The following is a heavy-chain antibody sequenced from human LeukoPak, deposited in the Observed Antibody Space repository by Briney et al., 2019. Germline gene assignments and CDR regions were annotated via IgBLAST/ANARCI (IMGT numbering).Heavy chain of an antibody. CDR1: GGTFSSYD. J-gene: IGHJ4*01. D-gene: IGHD3-10*01. CDR3: ARAVPYYYGSGSYYYFDY. V-gene: IGHV1-69*13. CDR2: IIPIFGTA. Sequence: SVKVSCKASGGTFSSYDIRWVRQAPGQGLEWMGGIIPIFGTATYAQKCQGRVTITAAESTSTAYMELSSLRSEYTAAYYCARAVPYYYGSGSYYYFDYWRKGTLVTVFS.